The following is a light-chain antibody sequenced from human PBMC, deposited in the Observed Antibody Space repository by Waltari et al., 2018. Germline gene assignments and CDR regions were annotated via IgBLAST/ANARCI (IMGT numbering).Light chain of an antibody. CDR1: SGSLSSTSY. CDR2: KAN. J-gene: IGLJ3*02. Sequence: QTVVTQEPSVSVSTVGTVTPTCALISGSLSSTSYASWYQQSPGQTPRTLVYKANIRSSGVPDRFSGSVLGNKAVLIITGAQAEDESTYYCLLYMGSGIWVFGGGTKLTVL. V-gene: IGLV8-61*01. CDR3: LLYMGSGIWV.